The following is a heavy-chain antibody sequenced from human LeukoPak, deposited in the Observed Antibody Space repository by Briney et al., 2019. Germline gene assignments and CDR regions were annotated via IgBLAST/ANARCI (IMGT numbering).Heavy chain of an antibody. CDR1: GYTFTGYY. D-gene: IGHD1-26*01. J-gene: IGHJ5*02. Sequence: ASVKVSCKSSGYTFTGYYMHWVRQAPGQGLEWMGWINPNSGGTNYAQKSQDRVTMTGDTSVSTAYMELSRLRSDDTAVYYCARGGANNYFDPWGQGTLVTVSS. CDR2: INPNSGGT. V-gene: IGHV1-2*02. CDR3: ARGGANNYFDP.